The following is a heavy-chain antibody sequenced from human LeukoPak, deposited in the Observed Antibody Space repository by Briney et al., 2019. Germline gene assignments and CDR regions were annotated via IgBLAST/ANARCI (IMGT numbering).Heavy chain of an antibody. CDR1: GFTFSDYY. V-gene: IGHV3-11*01. CDR2: ISSSGSTI. CDR3: ARDCQYCSNTNCRCC. Sequence: GGSLRLSCAASGFTFSDYYMSWIRQAPGKGLEWVSYISSSGSTIYYADSVKGRFTISRDNAKNSLYLQMNSLRAEDTAVYYCARDCQYCSNTNCRCCWGRGTLVTVSS. J-gene: IGHJ4*02. D-gene: IGHD2-2*01.